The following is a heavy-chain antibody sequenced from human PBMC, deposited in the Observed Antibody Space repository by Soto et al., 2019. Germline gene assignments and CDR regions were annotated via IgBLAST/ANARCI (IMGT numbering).Heavy chain of an antibody. CDR2: INHSGST. CDR1: GGSFSGYY. D-gene: IGHD3-10*01. J-gene: IGHJ4*02. Sequence: QVQLQQWGAGLLKPSETLSLTCAVYGGSFSGYYWTWIRQPPGTGLEWIGEINHSGSTNYNPSLKGRVTIAVDTSKNQFSLKLTSVTAADTAVYYCARDKITCLLDYWGQGTLVTVSS. V-gene: IGHV4-34*01. CDR3: ARDKITCLLDY.